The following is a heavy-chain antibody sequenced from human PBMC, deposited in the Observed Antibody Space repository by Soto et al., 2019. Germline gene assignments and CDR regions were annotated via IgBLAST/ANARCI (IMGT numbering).Heavy chain of an antibody. CDR2: ISWNSGSI. V-gene: IGHV3-9*01. CDR1: GFTFDDYA. Sequence: EVQLVESGGGLVQPGRSLRLSCAASGFTFDDYAMHWVRQAPGKGLEWVSGISWNSGSIGYADSVKGRFTISRDNAKNSLYLQMNSLRAEDTALYYCAKGEGSSGYYSLVDCWGQGTLVTVSS. J-gene: IGHJ4*02. CDR3: AKGEGSSGYYSLVDC. D-gene: IGHD3-22*01.